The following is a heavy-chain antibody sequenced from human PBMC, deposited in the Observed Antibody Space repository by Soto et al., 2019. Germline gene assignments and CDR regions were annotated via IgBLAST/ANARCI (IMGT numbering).Heavy chain of an antibody. CDR1: GGSISSGDYY. V-gene: IGHV4-30-4*01. J-gene: IGHJ6*02. Sequence: QVQLQESGPGLVKPSQTLSLTCTVSGGSISSGDYYWSWIRQPPGKGLEWIGYIYYSGSTYYNPSLKRRVTISVDTSKHQFSLKLSSVTAADTAVYYCARDNFNYYGMDVWGQGTTVTVSS. CDR2: IYYSGST. CDR3: ARDNFNYYGMDV.